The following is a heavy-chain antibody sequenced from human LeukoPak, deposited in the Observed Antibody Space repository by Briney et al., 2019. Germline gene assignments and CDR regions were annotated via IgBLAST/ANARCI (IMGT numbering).Heavy chain of an antibody. D-gene: IGHD3-22*01. J-gene: IGHJ4*02. CDR3: AKEVVIGRDYFDY. V-gene: IGHV3-23*01. Sequence: GGSLRLSCAASGFTFRSYAMSWVRQAPGKGLEWVSVIGGNGGSTYYADSVKGRFTISRDNSKNTLYLQMNSLRAGDTAVYYCAKEVVIGRDYFDYWGQGTLVTVSS. CDR1: GFTFRSYA. CDR2: IGGNGGST.